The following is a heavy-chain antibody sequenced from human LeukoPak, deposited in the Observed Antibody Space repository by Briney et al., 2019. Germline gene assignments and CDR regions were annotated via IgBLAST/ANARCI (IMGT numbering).Heavy chain of an antibody. CDR1: GGTFSSYA. Sequence: ASVKVSCKASGGTFSSYAISWVRQAPGQGLEWMGRIIPIFGTANYAQKFQGRVTITTDESTSTAYMELSSLRSEDTAVYYCASPKPFLEWLLYYWGQGTLVTVSS. CDR3: ASPKPFLEWLLYY. V-gene: IGHV1-69*05. D-gene: IGHD3-3*02. J-gene: IGHJ4*02. CDR2: IIPIFGTA.